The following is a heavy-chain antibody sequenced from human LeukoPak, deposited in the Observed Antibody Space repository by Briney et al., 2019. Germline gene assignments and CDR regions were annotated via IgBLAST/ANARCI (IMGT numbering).Heavy chain of an antibody. V-gene: IGHV4-34*01. CDR2: INHSGST. Sequence: SETLSLTCAVYGGSFSGYYWSWIRQPPGKGLEWIGEINHSGSTNYNPSLKSRVTISVDTSKNQFSLKLGSVTAADTAVYYCARGPPRIAAAGTGYFQHWGQGTLVTVSS. CDR3: ARGPPRIAAAGTGYFQH. J-gene: IGHJ1*01. CDR1: GGSFSGYY. D-gene: IGHD6-13*01.